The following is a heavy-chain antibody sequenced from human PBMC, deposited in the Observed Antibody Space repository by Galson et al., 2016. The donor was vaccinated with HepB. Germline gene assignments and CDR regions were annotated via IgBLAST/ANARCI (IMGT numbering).Heavy chain of an antibody. D-gene: IGHD7-27*01. CDR1: GDSFSDDKW. V-gene: IGHV4-4*02. Sequence: SETLSLTCAISGDSFSDDKWWTWVRQPPGKGLEWIGEISQKGKANYNPSLKSRLSISLDKSKNQFSLTLTSVTAADTAVYYCARDFKLAEKSWGFDYWGHGTLGTVSS. CDR3: ARDFKLAEKSWGFDY. J-gene: IGHJ4*01. CDR2: ISQKGKA.